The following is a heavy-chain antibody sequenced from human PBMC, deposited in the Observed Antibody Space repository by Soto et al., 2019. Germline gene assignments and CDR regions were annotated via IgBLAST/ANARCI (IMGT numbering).Heavy chain of an antibody. J-gene: IGHJ5*02. D-gene: IGHD2-21*02. CDR2: ISSSSSYI. V-gene: IGHV3-21*01. Sequence: GGSLRLSCAASGFTFSSYSMNWVRQAPGKGLEWVSSISSSSSYIYYADSVKGRFTISRDNAKNSLYLQMNSLRAEDTAVYYCARDHWYCGGDCYSGFLFWFDPWGQGTLVTVSS. CDR1: GFTFSSYS. CDR3: ARDHWYCGGDCYSGFLFWFDP.